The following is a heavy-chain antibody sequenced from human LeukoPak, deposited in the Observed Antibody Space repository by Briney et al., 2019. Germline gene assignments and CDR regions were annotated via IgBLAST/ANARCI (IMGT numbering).Heavy chain of an antibody. CDR1: GGSISSYY. Sequence: SETLSLTCTDSGGSISSYYWSWIRQPPGKGLEWIGYIYYSGSTNYNPSLKSRVTISVDTSKNQFSLKLGSVTAADTAVYYCARGDYIWGSYRYTNAFDIWGQGTMVTVSS. V-gene: IGHV4-59*01. CDR3: ARGDYIWGSYRYTNAFDI. D-gene: IGHD3-16*02. J-gene: IGHJ3*02. CDR2: IYYSGST.